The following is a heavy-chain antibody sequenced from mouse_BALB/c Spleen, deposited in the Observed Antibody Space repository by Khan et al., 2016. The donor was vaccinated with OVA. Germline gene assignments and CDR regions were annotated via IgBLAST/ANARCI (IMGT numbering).Heavy chain of an antibody. D-gene: IGHD4-1*01. CDR2: ISSDGDYT. Sequence: EVQLQESGGDLVKPGGSLKLSCAASGFTFSSYSMSWVRQTPDKRLEWVASISSDGDYTYYPDSVKGRFTLSRDNAKNTLYLQMSSLKSEDTAMYYCASHLTGSFAYWGQGTLVTVSA. J-gene: IGHJ3*01. V-gene: IGHV5-6*01. CDR3: ASHLTGSFAY. CDR1: GFTFSSYS.